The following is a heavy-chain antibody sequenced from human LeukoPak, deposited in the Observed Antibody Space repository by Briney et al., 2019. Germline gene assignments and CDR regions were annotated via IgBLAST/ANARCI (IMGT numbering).Heavy chain of an antibody. D-gene: IGHD3-3*02. CDR1: GGSVSSSNW. Sequence: SETLSLTCAVSGGSVSSSNWWSWVRQPPGKGLEWIGEVYHSGSTNYNPSLKSRVTISVDRAKNHLSLNLSAVTAADTAVYYCARVGSFYYYGMDVWGQGTTVTVSS. V-gene: IGHV4-4*02. J-gene: IGHJ6*02. CDR3: ARVGSFYYYGMDV. CDR2: VYHSGST.